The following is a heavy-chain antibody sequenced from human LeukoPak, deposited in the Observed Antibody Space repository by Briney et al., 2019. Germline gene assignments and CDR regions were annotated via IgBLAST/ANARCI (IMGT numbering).Heavy chain of an antibody. Sequence: GASVTVSCKASGGTFSSYAISWVRQAPGQGLEWMGGIIPIFGTANYAQKFQGRVTITADESTSTAYMELSSLRSEDTAVYYCARDRYYYDSSGTGNWGQGTLVTVSS. CDR3: ARDRYYYDSSGTGN. J-gene: IGHJ4*02. V-gene: IGHV1-69*13. CDR1: GGTFSSYA. CDR2: IIPIFGTA. D-gene: IGHD3-22*01.